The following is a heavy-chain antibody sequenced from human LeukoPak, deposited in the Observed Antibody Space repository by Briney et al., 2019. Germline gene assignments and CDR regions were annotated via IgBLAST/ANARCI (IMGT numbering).Heavy chain of an antibody. CDR1: GGSISSSSYY. D-gene: IGHD1-26*01. J-gene: IGHJ4*02. CDR2: INHSGST. CDR3: ASLTGGGCSDGGSYSCRSGEFDY. Sequence: PSETLSLTCTVSGGSISSSSYYWGWIRQPPGKGLEWIGEINHSGSTNYNPSLKSRVTISVDTSKNQFSLKLSSVTAADTAVYYCASLTGGGCSDGGSYSCRSGEFDYWGQGTLVTVSS. V-gene: IGHV4-39*07.